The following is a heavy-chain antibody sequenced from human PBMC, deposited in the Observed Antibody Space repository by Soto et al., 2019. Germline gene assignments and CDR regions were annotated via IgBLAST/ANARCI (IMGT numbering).Heavy chain of an antibody. CDR3: AKGGRTTSPTRSYFDY. V-gene: IGHV3-23*01. Sequence: GGSLRLSCAASGFTFSSSWMHWVRQAPGKGLEWVSTMSGGGGSTYYADSVKGRFTISRDNSKNTLDLQMDSLRAEDTAVYYCAKGGRTTSPTRSYFDYWGQGTLVTVSS. CDR1: GFTFSSSW. J-gene: IGHJ4*02. CDR2: MSGGGGST. D-gene: IGHD1-26*01.